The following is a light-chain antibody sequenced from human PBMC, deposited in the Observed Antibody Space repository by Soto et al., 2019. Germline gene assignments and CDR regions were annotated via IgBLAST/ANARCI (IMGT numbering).Light chain of an antibody. CDR1: QSISSY. CDR3: QQAYSIPRT. V-gene: IGKV1-39*01. Sequence: DIQMTQSPSSLSASVGDRVTITCRASQSISSYLNWYQQKPVKAPKLLIYAESSLQSGVPSRFSGSGSGTDFTLTISSLQPEDFATYYCQQAYSIPRTFGRGTKVDIK. J-gene: IGKJ4*02. CDR2: AES.